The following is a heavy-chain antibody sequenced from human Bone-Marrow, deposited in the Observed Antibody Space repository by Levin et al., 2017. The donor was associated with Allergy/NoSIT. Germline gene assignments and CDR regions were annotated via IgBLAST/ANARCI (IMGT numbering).Heavy chain of an antibody. CDR1: GFVFDDYA. J-gene: IGHJ4*02. D-gene: IGHD3-22*01. CDR3: AKGDSSGFLTYLDD. CDR2: VSWNSGRL. Sequence: PGGSLRLSCAASGFVFDDYAMHWVRQAPGKGLEWVSGVSWNSGRLGYADSVKGRFTISRDNAKNSLYLQMNCLRAEDTAFYYCAKGDSSGFLTYLDDWGQGTLVTVSS. V-gene: IGHV3-9*01.